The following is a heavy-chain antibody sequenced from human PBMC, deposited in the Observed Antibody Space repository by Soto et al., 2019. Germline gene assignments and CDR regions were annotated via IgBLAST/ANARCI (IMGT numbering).Heavy chain of an antibody. V-gene: IGHV4-30-4*01. CDR2: IYYNGNT. J-gene: IGHJ4*02. CDR1: GGSISSGDYY. Sequence: SETLSLTCTVSGGSISSGDYYWSWIRQPPGRGLEWIGYIYYNGNTYYNPSLKSRVTISVDTSKNQFSLKLGSVTAADTAVYYCARVPCLGYCSSASPNYFDYWGQGTLVTVSS. CDR3: ARVPCLGYCSSASPNYFDY. D-gene: IGHD2-2*01.